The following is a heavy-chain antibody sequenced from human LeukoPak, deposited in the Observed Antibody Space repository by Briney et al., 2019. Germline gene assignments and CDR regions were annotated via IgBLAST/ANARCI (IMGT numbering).Heavy chain of an antibody. Sequence: GESLKISCKGSGYSFTSYWIGWVRQMPGKGLEWMGIIYPGDSDTRYSPSFQGQVTISADKSISTAYLQWSSLKASDTAMYYCARHPPGGYSYGPDFDYWGQGTLVTVSS. CDR1: GYSFTSYW. V-gene: IGHV5-51*01. CDR2: IYPGDSDT. J-gene: IGHJ4*02. CDR3: ARHPPGGYSYGPDFDY. D-gene: IGHD5-18*01.